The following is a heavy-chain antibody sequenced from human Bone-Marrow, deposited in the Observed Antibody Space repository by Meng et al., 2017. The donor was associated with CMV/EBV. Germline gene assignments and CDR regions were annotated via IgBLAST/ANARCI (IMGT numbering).Heavy chain of an antibody. Sequence: GGSLRLSCAASGFTFSSYGMHWVRQAPGKGLEWVAFIRYDGSNKYYADSVKGRFTISRDNSKNTLYLQMNSLRAEDTAVYYCAKDIGSSYYYYYGMDVWGQGTTVTASS. V-gene: IGHV3-30*02. CDR1: GFTFSSYG. CDR3: AKDIGSSYYYYYGMDV. J-gene: IGHJ6*02. CDR2: IRYDGSNK. D-gene: IGHD6-6*01.